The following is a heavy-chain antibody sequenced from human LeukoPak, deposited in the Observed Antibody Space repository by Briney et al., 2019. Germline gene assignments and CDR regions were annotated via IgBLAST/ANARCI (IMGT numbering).Heavy chain of an antibody. Sequence: GGSLRLSCAASGFTFSNFWMGWVRQAPGKGLEWVANIKQDGSEKRYVDPVKGRFTISRDNAKTSLSLQMNSLRDDDTAVYYCARGPHYYYYGMDVWGQGTTVTVSS. V-gene: IGHV3-7*01. J-gene: IGHJ6*02. CDR1: GFTFSNFW. CDR3: ARGPHYYYYGMDV. CDR2: IKQDGSEK.